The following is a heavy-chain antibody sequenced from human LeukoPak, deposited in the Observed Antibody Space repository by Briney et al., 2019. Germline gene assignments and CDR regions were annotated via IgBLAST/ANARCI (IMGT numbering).Heavy chain of an antibody. J-gene: IGHJ4*02. D-gene: IGHD3-16*01. CDR1: GFSISSGHY. V-gene: IGHV4-38-2*02. CDR3: ARDLGDYFDY. Sequence: SETLSLTCTVSGFSISSGHYWGWTRQPPGKGLEWIASISHSGTTFYNPSLKSRVTISVDTSKNQFSLKLSSVTAADTAVYYCARDLGDYFDYWGQGTLVTVSS. CDR2: ISHSGTT.